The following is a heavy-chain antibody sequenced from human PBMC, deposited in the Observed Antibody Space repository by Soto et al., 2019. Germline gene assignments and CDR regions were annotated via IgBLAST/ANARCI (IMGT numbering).Heavy chain of an antibody. J-gene: IGHJ4*02. D-gene: IGHD3-9*01. CDR1: GFSLSTSGVG. Sequence: QITLKESGPTLVKPTQTLTLTCTFSGFSLSTSGVGVGWIRQPPGKALEWLALIYWDDDKRYSPSLKSRLTITKDTSKNQVVLTMTNMDPVDTATYYCALLITISVSAKGYFDYWDQGTLVTVSS. CDR2: IYWDDDK. V-gene: IGHV2-5*02. CDR3: ALLITISVSAKGYFDY.